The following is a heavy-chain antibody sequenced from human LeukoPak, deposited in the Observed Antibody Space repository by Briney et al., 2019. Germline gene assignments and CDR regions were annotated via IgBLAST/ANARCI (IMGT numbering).Heavy chain of an antibody. CDR2: IYSGGST. D-gene: IGHD2-21*02. J-gene: IGHJ4*02. CDR1: GFTVSSNY. V-gene: IGHV3-53*01. CDR3: ARSPWGVTAIFLDS. Sequence: PGGPLRLSCAVSGFTVSSNYMSWVRQAPGKGLEWVSVIYSGGSTYYADSVKGRFTISRDNSKNTPYLQMNSLRAEDTAVYYCARSPWGVTAIFLDSWGQGTLVTVSS.